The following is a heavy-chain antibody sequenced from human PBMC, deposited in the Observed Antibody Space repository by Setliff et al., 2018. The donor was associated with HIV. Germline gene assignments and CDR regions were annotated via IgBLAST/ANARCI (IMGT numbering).Heavy chain of an antibody. CDR3: AKDAFPVSNTWYGGIDC. CDR1: GYTFTEYY. CDR2: IYPNTGGT. D-gene: IGHD6-13*01. V-gene: IGHV1-2*02. J-gene: IGHJ4*02. Sequence: ASVKVSCKASGYTFTEYYIHWVRQAPGQGLEWMGWIYPNTGGTNYAQKFQGRVTMTRDTSISKAYMELNSLSAADTAVYYCAKDAFPVSNTWYGGIDCWGQGTLVTVSS.